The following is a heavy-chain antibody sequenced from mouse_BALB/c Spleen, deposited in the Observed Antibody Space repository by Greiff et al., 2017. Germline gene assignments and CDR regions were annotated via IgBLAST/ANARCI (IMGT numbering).Heavy chain of an antibody. D-gene: IGHD2-1*01. J-gene: IGHJ4*01. CDR1: GFNIKDTY. CDR2: IDPANGNT. V-gene: IGHV14-3*02. Sequence: DVQLQESGAELVKPGASVKLSCTASGFNIKDTYMHWVKQRPEQGLEWIGRIDPANGNTKYDPKFQGKATITADTSSNTAYLQLSSLTSEDTAVYYCARYGNYLYYYAMDYWGQGTSVTVSS. CDR3: ARYGNYLYYYAMDY.